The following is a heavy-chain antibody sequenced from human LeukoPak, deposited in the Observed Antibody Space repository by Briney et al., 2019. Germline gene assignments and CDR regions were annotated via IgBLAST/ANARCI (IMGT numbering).Heavy chain of an antibody. CDR2: IYSGGTT. CDR3: ARDFWSGYFDY. Sequence: GGSLRLSCAASGFTVINNYMSWVRQAPGKGLEWVSVIYSGGTTYYADSVKGRFTISRDTSKNTLYLQMNSLRAEDTAVYYCARDFWSGYFDYWGQGTLVTVSS. CDR1: GFTVINNY. D-gene: IGHD3-3*01. V-gene: IGHV3-66*01. J-gene: IGHJ4*02.